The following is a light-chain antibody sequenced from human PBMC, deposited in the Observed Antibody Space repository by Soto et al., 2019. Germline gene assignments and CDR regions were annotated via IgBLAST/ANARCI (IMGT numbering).Light chain of an antibody. CDR2: AAS. CDR3: QQTYRTPPLT. J-gene: IGKJ4*01. V-gene: IGKV1-39*01. Sequence: DIQLTQSPSSLSASVGDRVTITCRARQSISKYLNWYQQKPGKAPELLIYAASSLQSGVPPRFSGCGSGTEFTLTINSLQPADIATYYCQQTYRTPPLTFGGGTKVEI. CDR1: QSISKY.